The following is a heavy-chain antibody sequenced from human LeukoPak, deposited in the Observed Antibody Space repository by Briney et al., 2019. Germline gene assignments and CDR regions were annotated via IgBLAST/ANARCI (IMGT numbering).Heavy chain of an antibody. D-gene: IGHD2-2*01. CDR1: GYSFTNYW. CDR3: ARGPYCSSTNCYSPHYYYYMDV. Sequence: GESLKISCKGSGYSFTNYWIGWVRQMPGKGLEWMGIIYPGDSNTRYSPSFQGQVTISADKSITTAYLQWRSLKASDTAMYYCARGPYCSSTNCYSPHYYYYMDVWGKGTTVTVS. V-gene: IGHV5-51*01. CDR2: IYPGDSNT. J-gene: IGHJ6*03.